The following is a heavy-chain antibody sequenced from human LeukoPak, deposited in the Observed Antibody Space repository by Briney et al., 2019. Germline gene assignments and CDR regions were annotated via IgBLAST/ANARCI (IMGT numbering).Heavy chain of an antibody. CDR1: GFTFSTYP. CDR3: ARVHDTTGYYHYFDS. V-gene: IGHV3-30*14. J-gene: IGHJ4*02. D-gene: IGHD3-9*01. Sequence: GGSLGLSCEASGFTFSTYPMHWVRQAPDKGLKWVATISHHGSNEYYADSVKGRFTISRDNSKNTVYLQMNNPRVEDTAIYYCARVHDTTGYYHYFDSWGQGTLVTVSS. CDR2: ISHHGSNE.